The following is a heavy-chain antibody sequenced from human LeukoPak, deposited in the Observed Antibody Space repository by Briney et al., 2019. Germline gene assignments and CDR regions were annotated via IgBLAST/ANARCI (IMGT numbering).Heavy chain of an antibody. CDR1: GFTFDDYG. J-gene: IGHJ4*02. CDR3: ARGGVYSSGWYVDY. V-gene: IGHV3-20*04. Sequence: GGSLRLSCAASGFTFDDYGMSWVRQAPGKGLEWVSGINWDGGSTGYAGSVKGRFTISRDNAKNSLYLQMNSLRAEDTAVYYCARGGVYSSGWYVDYWGQGTLVTVSS. D-gene: IGHD6-19*01. CDR2: INWDGGST.